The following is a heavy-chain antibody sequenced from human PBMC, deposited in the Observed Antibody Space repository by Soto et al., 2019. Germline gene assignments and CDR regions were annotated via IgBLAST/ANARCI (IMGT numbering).Heavy chain of an antibody. CDR1: GGTFSSYT. V-gene: IGHV1-69*02. CDR3: AKKGYSYGYGWYFDL. J-gene: IGHJ2*01. Sequence: SVKVSCKASGGTFSSYTSSWVRQAPGQGLEWMGRIIPILGIANYAQKFQGRVTITADKSTSTAYMELSSLRSEDTAVYYCAKKGYSYGYGWYFDLWGRGTLVTVSS. D-gene: IGHD5-18*01. CDR2: IIPILGIA.